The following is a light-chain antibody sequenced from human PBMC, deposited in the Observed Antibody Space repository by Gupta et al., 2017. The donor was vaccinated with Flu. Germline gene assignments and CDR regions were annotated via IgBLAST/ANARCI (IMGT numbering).Light chain of an antibody. CDR3: QSYDSILSGSL. J-gene: IGLJ2*01. CDR2: GNN. Sequence: QSVLTQPPSVSGAPGQGVTISCVGSSSNIGAGYDVHWYRQLPGTAPKLLIYGNNNRPSGVPDRFSGSKSGTSASLAISGLQAEDEADYYCQSYDSILSGSLFGGGTKLTVL. CDR1: SSNIGAGYD. V-gene: IGLV1-40*01.